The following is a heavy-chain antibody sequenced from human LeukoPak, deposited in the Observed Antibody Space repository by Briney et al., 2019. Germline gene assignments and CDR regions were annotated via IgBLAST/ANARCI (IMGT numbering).Heavy chain of an antibody. Sequence: SETLSLTCTVSGGSISSYYWSWIRQPPGKGLEWIGYIYYSGSTNYNPSLKSRVTISVDTSKNQFSLKLSSVTAADTAVYYCARWGSGWLFDYWGQGTLVTVSS. CDR3: ARWGSGWLFDY. D-gene: IGHD6-19*01. V-gene: IGHV4-59*01. CDR1: GGSISSYY. CDR2: IYYSGST. J-gene: IGHJ4*02.